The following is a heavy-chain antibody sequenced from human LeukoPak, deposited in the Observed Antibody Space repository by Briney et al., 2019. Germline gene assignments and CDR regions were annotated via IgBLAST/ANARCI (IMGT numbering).Heavy chain of an antibody. V-gene: IGHV3-23*01. Sequence: GGSLRLSCAAPGFTFSSYGMSWVRQAPGRGLEWVSAISSSGGSTYYADSVKGRFTISRDNSRNTLYLQMNSLRAEDTAVYCCAKTYYYDSSGYFDYWGQGTLVTVSS. CDR3: AKTYYYDSSGYFDY. CDR1: GFTFSSYG. D-gene: IGHD3-22*01. J-gene: IGHJ4*02. CDR2: ISSSGGST.